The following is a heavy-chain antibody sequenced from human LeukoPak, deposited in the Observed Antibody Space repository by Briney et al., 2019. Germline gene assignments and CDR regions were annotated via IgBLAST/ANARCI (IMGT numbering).Heavy chain of an antibody. Sequence: RGSLRLSCAASGFTFSSYAMSWVRQAPGKGLEGVSAISGSGGSTYYADSVKGRFTISRDNSKNTLYLQMNSLRAEDTAVYYCAKSVGDIVVVVAATYDYWGQGTLVTVSS. V-gene: IGHV3-23*01. D-gene: IGHD2-15*01. CDR1: GFTFSSYA. CDR3: AKSVGDIVVVVAATYDY. CDR2: ISGSGGST. J-gene: IGHJ4*02.